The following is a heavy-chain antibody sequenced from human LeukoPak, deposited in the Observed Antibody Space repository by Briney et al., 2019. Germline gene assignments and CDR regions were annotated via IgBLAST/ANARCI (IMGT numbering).Heavy chain of an antibody. Sequence: GGSLRLSCAASGFTFDDYAMHWVRQAPGKGLEWVSGISWNSGSIGYADSVKGRFTISRDNAKNSLYLQMNSLRAEDTALYYCAKVGGSSWLRPFDYWGQGTLVTVSS. D-gene: IGHD6-13*01. V-gene: IGHV3-9*01. J-gene: IGHJ4*02. CDR3: AKVGGSSWLRPFDY. CDR1: GFTFDDYA. CDR2: ISWNSGSI.